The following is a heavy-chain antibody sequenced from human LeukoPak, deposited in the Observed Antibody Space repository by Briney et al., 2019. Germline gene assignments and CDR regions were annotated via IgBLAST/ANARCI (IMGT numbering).Heavy chain of an antibody. CDR3: ARSKGRYYDYVWGSYRRVPDAFDI. Sequence: GESLQISCQGSGYSFTSYWIGWVRQMPGKGLEWMGIIYPGDSDTRYSPSFQGQVTISADKSISTAYLQWSSLKASDTAMYYCARSKGRYYDYVWGSYRRVPDAFDIWGQGTMVTVSS. CDR1: GYSFTSYW. J-gene: IGHJ3*02. CDR2: IYPGDSDT. D-gene: IGHD3-16*02. V-gene: IGHV5-51*01.